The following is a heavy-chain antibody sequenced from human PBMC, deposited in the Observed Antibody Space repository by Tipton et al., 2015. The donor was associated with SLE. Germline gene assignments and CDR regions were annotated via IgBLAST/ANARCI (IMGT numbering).Heavy chain of an antibody. CDR3: ARDHYYYYMDV. CDR2: MSGSDTYV. D-gene: IGHD3-10*01. J-gene: IGHJ6*03. V-gene: IGHV3-21*01. Sequence: GSLRLSCAASGFTFTSYHMNWVRQAPGKGLEWVSSMSGSDTYVTYADSVQGRFTISRDNAKNSLYLQMNSLSPEDTAVYYCARDHYYYYMDVWGKGTTVTVSS. CDR1: GFTFTSYH.